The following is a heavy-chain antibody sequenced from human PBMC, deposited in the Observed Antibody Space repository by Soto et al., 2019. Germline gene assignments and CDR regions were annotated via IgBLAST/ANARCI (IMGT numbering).Heavy chain of an antibody. J-gene: IGHJ4*02. CDR2: ISYDGSRK. CDR1: GFTFSSFA. Sequence: QVQLVESGGGVVQPGRSLRLSCAASGFTFSSFAVHWVRQAPGKGLEWVAFISYDGSRKYHADSVKGRFTISRDNSKNTLYLQMNSLRAEDTAVYHCARGDGSGSYLLDYWGQGTLVTVSS. D-gene: IGHD3-10*01. V-gene: IGHV3-30-3*01. CDR3: ARGDGSGSYLLDY.